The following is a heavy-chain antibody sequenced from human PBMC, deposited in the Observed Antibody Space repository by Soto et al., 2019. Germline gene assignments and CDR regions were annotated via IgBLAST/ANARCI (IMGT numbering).Heavy chain of an antibody. CDR2: IIPMFGTA. CDR1: GGTFINHA. CDR3: ARDDATYRGGDSYRCSFYGLDV. Sequence: QVQLVQSGAEVKKPGSSVKISCKASGGTFINHAFSWVRQAPGQGLEWMGGIIPMFGTADYSQKFQGRVTSNANASTTPAHMELSSLRADDSAVYYRARDDATYRGGDSYRCSFYGLDVWGQGTTVTVSS. J-gene: IGHJ6*02. V-gene: IGHV1-69*01. D-gene: IGHD2-21*02.